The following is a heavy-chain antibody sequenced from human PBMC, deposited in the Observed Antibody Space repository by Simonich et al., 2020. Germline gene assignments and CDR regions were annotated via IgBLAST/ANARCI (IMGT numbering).Heavy chain of an antibody. J-gene: IGHJ4*02. V-gene: IGHV3-30*07. D-gene: IGHD4-17*01. CDR1: GFTFSSYA. CDR3: ARDHDYGDYYFDY. Sequence: QVQLVESGGGVQPGRSLRLSCAASGFTFSSYAMHWVRQAPGKGLEWGAVISYDGSNKYYADSVKGRFTISRDNSKNTLYLQMNSLRAEDTAVYYCARDHDYGDYYFDYWGQGTLVTVSS. CDR2: ISYDGSNK.